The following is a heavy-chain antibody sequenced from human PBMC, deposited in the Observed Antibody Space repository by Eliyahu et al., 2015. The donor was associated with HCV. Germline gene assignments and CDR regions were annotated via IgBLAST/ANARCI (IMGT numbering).Heavy chain of an antibody. J-gene: IGHJ5*02. V-gene: IGHV4-34*01. Sequence: QVQLQQWGAGLLKPSETLSLTCTVXGGSFSDYYWXWIRQPPGKGLEWIGEINHSGSTNYNPSLKSRVTISVDTSKNQFSLNLRSMTAADTAVYYCARGYGSGSFNWFDPWGQGTLVTVSS. CDR3: ARGYGSGSFNWFDP. CDR2: INHSGST. CDR1: GGSFSDYY. D-gene: IGHD3-10*01.